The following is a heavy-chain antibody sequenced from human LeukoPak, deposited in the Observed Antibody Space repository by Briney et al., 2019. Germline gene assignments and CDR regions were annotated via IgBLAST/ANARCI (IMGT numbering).Heavy chain of an antibody. CDR2: IYPGDSDT. Sequence: GESLKISCKGSGYSFTTFWIGWVRQMPGKGLEWMGLIYPGDSDTRYSPSFQGQVTISADKSISTAYLQWSSLKASDTAIYYCARRERKQGAYYYYYGMDVWGQGTTVTVS. CDR3: ARRERKQGAYYYYYGMDV. J-gene: IGHJ6*02. CDR1: GYSFTTFW. V-gene: IGHV5-51*01.